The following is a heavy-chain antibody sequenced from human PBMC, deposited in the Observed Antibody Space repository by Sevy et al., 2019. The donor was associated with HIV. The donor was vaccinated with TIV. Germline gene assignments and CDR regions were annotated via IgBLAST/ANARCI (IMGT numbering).Heavy chain of an antibody. V-gene: IGHV3-73*01. CDR3: TLGYSSSGEAY. D-gene: IGHD6-13*01. Sequence: GGSLRLSCAASGFTFSGSAMHWVRQASGKGLEWVGRIRSKANSYATAYAASVKGRFTISRDDSKNTAYLQMNSLKTEDTAVYYCTLGYSSSGEAYWGQGTLVTVPS. CDR2: IRSKANSYAT. CDR1: GFTFSGSA. J-gene: IGHJ4*02.